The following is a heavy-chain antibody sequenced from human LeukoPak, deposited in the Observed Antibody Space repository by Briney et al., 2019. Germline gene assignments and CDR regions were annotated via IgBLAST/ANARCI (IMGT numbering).Heavy chain of an antibody. D-gene: IGHD2-2*01. Sequence: PGGSLRLSCAASGFTFSSYAMSWVRQAPGKGLEWVSAVSGSGVSTYYVDSVKGRFTISRDNSKNTLYLQMNSLRAEDTAVYYCAKDRGYCSSTSCYAENFQHWGQGTLVTVSP. CDR3: AKDRGYCSSTSCYAENFQH. CDR1: GFTFSSYA. J-gene: IGHJ1*01. CDR2: VSGSGVST. V-gene: IGHV3-23*01.